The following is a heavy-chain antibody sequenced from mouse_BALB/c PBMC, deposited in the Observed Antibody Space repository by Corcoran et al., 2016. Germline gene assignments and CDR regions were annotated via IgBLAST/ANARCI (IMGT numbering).Heavy chain of an antibody. CDR1: GYTFSSYW. CDR2: ILPGSGST. V-gene: IGHV1-9*01. Sequence: QVQLQQSAAELMKPGASVKISCKATGYTFSSYWIEWVKQRPGHGLEWIGEILPGSGSTNYNEKFKGKATFTADTSSTTAYMQLSSLTSEDSAVYYCARLGKRGDYFGYGGQGTTLTVSA. J-gene: IGHJ2*01. D-gene: IGHD4-1*01. CDR3: ARLGKRGDYFGY.